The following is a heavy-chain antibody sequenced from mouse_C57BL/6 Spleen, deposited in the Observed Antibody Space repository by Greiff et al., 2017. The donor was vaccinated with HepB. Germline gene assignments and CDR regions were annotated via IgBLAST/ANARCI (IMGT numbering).Heavy chain of an antibody. CDR1: GYTFTDYN. CDR3: ARYDYDGSWYFDV. CDR2: INPNNGGT. V-gene: IGHV1-18*01. D-gene: IGHD2-4*01. J-gene: IGHJ1*03. Sequence: VQLQQSGPELVKPGASVKIPCKASGYTFTDYNMDWVKQSHGKSLEWIGDINPNNGGTIYNQKFKGKATLTVDKSSSTAYMELRSLTSEDTAVYYCARYDYDGSWYFDVWGTGTTVTVSS.